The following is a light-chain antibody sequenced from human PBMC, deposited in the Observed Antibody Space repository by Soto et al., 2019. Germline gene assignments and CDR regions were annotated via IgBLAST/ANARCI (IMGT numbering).Light chain of an antibody. Sequence: EIVLTQSPGTLSLSPGERATLSCRASQSVGSYLAWYQQKPGQAPRLLIYDAFTRATGIPDRFSGGGSGTDFTLTISRLEPEDFALYYCQQYGSSPLTVGGGTKVDIK. CDR3: QQYGSSPLT. CDR2: DAF. V-gene: IGKV3-20*01. CDR1: QSVGSY. J-gene: IGKJ4*01.